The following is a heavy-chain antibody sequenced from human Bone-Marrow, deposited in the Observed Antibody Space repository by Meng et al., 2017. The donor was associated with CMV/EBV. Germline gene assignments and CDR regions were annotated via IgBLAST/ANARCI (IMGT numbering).Heavy chain of an antibody. CDR3: ARVYMSTSYSSSSDAFDI. D-gene: IGHD6-6*01. J-gene: IGHJ3*02. V-gene: IGHV3-74*01. CDR1: GFTFSSYW. Sequence: GGSLRLSCAASGFTFSSYWMHWVRQAPGKGLVWVSRIRSDGSATNYADSVKGRFTISRDNAKNTLFLQMNSLRAEDTAVYYCARVYMSTSYSSSSDAFDIWGQGTRVTV. CDR2: IRSDGSAT.